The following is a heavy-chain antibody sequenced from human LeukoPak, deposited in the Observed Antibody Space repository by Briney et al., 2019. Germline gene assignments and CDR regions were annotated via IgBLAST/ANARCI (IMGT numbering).Heavy chain of an antibody. Sequence: GGSLRLSCAASGYTFSSYSMSWVRQAPGKGLEWVAIIHQDGSERSYVASVKGRFTISRDNANNSPYLQTNSLKAADTAVYYCTRGRGIDYWGQGTLVTVSS. J-gene: IGHJ4*02. CDR2: IHQDGSER. V-gene: IGHV3-7*05. D-gene: IGHD1-26*01. CDR3: TRGRGIDY. CDR1: GYTFSSYS.